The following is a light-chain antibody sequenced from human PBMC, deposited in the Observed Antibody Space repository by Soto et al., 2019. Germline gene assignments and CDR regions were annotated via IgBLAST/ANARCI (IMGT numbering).Light chain of an antibody. V-gene: IGKV3-20*01. CDR2: GTS. J-gene: IGKJ1*01. CDR1: QSVTNNY. Sequence: EIVLTQSPGTLSLSPGERATLSCRASQSVTNNYLAWYQRKPGQPPRLLIYGTSYRSTDIPRRFSGSGSGTDYTLTITRLEPEDFAVYYSQQYGSSPPTFGQGTMVEIK. CDR3: QQYGSSPPT.